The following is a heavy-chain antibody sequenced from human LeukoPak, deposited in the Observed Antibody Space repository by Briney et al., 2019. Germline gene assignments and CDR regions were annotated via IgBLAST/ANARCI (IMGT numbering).Heavy chain of an antibody. J-gene: IGHJ4*02. CDR1: GYTFTSYY. CDR3: ARVPRDSSSWYSRAFDY. CDR2: INPSGGST. V-gene: IGHV1-46*01. D-gene: IGHD6-13*01. Sequence: ASVKVSCKASGYTFTSYYMHWVRQAPGQGLEWMGIINPSGGSTSYAQKFQGRVTITRDTSASTAYMELSSLRSEDTAVYYCARVPRDSSSWYSRAFDYWGQGTLVTVSS.